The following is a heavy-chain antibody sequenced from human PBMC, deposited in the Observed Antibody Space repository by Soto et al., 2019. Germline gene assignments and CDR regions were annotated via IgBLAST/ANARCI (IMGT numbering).Heavy chain of an antibody. Sequence: SETLSLTCTVSGGSVSSGSYYWSWIRQPPGKGLEWIGYIYYSGSTNYNPSLKSRVTISVDTSKNQFSLKLSSVTAADTAVYYCAREVSPPVAVAGRGYYFDYWGQGTLVTVSS. CDR2: IYYSGST. CDR1: GGSVSSGSYY. CDR3: AREVSPPVAVAGRGYYFDY. D-gene: IGHD6-19*01. V-gene: IGHV4-61*01. J-gene: IGHJ4*02.